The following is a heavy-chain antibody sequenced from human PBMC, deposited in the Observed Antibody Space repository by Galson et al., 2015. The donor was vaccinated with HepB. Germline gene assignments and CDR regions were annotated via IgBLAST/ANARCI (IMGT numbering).Heavy chain of an antibody. CDR3: ARGTQDIDFDY. V-gene: IGHV1-69*05. D-gene: IGHD1-14*01. Sequence: SVKVSCKASGGTFSRYTISWVRQAPGQGLEWMGGITPLFGTAKYAQKFQGRVTITRDTSASTAYMELSSLRSEDTAVYYCARGTQDIDFDYWGQGTLVTVSS. CDR2: ITPLFGTA. CDR1: GGTFSRYT. J-gene: IGHJ4*02.